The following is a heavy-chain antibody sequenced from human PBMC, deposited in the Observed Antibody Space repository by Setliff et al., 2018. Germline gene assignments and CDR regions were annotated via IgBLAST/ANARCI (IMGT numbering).Heavy chain of an antibody. CDR3: AREQWPDPPGYFSMDV. Sequence: SETLSLTCTVSGGSISSYYWSWIRQPAGKGLEWIGHIYIGGSANYNPSLKSRVTMSIDTSKNQFSLKLNSVTAADMAVYYCAREQWPDPPGYFSMDVGQREHGRRLL. CDR2: IYIGGSA. V-gene: IGHV4-4*07. CDR1: GGSISSYY. J-gene: IGHJ6*03. D-gene: IGHD6-19*01.